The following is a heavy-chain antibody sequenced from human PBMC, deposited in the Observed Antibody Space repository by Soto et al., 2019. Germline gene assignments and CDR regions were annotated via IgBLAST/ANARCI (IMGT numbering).Heavy chain of an antibody. Sequence: PGGSLRLSCAASGFPFSYYAMSWVRQAPGKGLEWVSTVREGGVNTYYADSVKGRFTISRDDSKSTLFLQMSSLRAEDTAVYYCAHRTGFDYWGQGALVTVSS. CDR3: AHRTGFDY. D-gene: IGHD1-1*01. J-gene: IGHJ4*02. V-gene: IGHV3-23*01. CDR2: VREGGVNT. CDR1: GFPFSYYA.